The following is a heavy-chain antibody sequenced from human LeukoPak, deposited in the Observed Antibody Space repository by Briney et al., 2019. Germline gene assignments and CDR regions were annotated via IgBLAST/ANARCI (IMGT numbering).Heavy chain of an antibody. D-gene: IGHD3-10*01. V-gene: IGHV4-59*01. Sequence: PSETLSLTCTVSGGSISSYYWSWIRQPPGKGLEWIGYIYYSGSTNYNPSLKSRVTISVDTSKNQFSLKLSSVTAADTAVYYCAGRTITMVRGVIITGGAGFDPWGQGTLVTVSS. CDR3: AGRTITMVRGVIITGGAGFDP. CDR2: IYYSGST. J-gene: IGHJ5*02. CDR1: GGSISSYY.